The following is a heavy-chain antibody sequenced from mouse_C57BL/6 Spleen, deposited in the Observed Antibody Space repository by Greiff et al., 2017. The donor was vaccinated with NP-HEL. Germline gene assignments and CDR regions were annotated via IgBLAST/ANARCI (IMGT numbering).Heavy chain of an antibody. CDR1: GYTFTSYG. V-gene: IGHV1-81*01. J-gene: IGHJ4*01. Sequence: QVQLQQSGAELARPGASVKLSCKASGYTFTSYGISWVKQRTGQGLEWIGEIYPRSSNTYYNEKFKGKATLTADKSSSTAYMELRSLTSEDSAVYFCARERIYYESFYAMDYWGQGTSVTVSS. CDR2: IYPRSSNT. CDR3: ARERIYYESFYAMDY. D-gene: IGHD2-4*01.